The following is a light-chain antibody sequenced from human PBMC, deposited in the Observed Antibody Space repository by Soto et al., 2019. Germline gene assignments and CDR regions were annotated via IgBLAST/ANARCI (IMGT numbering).Light chain of an antibody. V-gene: IGKV1-39*01. CDR3: QQSYRTPRT. J-gene: IGKJ4*02. CDR2: AAS. CDR1: QSISTY. Sequence: DIQMTQSPSSLSASVGDRVTITCRASQSISTYLNWYQHKPGKAPKPLMHAASSLDRGVPSRFSGSGSGTDFTLNISSLQPEDFANYYCQQSYRTPRTFGEGTKVENK.